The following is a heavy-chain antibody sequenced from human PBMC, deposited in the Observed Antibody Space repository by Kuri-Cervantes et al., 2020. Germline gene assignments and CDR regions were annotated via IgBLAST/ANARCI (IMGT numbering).Heavy chain of an antibody. CDR1: RFTFSDYA. Sequence: GGSLRLSCAASRFTFSDYAMHWVRQAPGKGLEWVAAISYDGSSEYYADSVKGRFTISSDNSKKTLYLQMNSLSAEDTAVYYCARDSAWVQVWFTYMDVWGKGTTVTVSS. CDR3: ARDSAWVQVWFTYMDV. D-gene: IGHD5-18*01. V-gene: IGHV3-30-3*01. J-gene: IGHJ6*03. CDR2: ISYDGSSE.